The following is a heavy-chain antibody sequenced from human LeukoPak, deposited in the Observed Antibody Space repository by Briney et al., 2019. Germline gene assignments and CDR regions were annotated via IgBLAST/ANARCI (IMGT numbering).Heavy chain of an antibody. CDR1: GYSISSGYY. CDR3: ARGLFCSSTSCAPNYYYYMDV. V-gene: IGHV4-38-2*01. D-gene: IGHD2-2*01. Sequence: PSETLSLTCAVSGYSISSGYYWGWIRPPPGKGLEWIGSIYHSGSTNYNPSLKSRVTISVDTSKNQFSLKLSSVTAADTAVYYCARGLFCSSTSCAPNYYYYMDVWGKGTTVTVSS. CDR2: IYHSGST. J-gene: IGHJ6*03.